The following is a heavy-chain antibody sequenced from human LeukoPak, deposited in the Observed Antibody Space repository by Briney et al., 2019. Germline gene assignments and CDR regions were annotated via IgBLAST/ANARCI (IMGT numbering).Heavy chain of an antibody. CDR1: GGSISSSCYY. V-gene: IGHV4-39*02. CDR2: IYYSGST. D-gene: IGHD3-10*01. J-gene: IGHJ6*03. CDR3: ASGPPMVRGVILLSDYYYSYMDV. Sequence: SETLSLTCTVSGGSISSSCYYWGWSRRPPGKGLEWIGSIYYSGSTYYNLSLKSRGTISVAPSNNHCSLKLSSVTAADTAVYYCASGPPMVRGVILLSDYYYSYMDVWGKGTTVTVSS.